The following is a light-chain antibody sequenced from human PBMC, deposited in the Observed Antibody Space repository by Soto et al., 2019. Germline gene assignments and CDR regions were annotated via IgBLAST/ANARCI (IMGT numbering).Light chain of an antibody. CDR2: AAS. CDR1: QGISTY. J-gene: IGKJ1*01. Sequence: DIQMTQSPSSLSASVGDRVTITCRASQGISTYLNWYQQKPGKAPKLLIYAASSLQSGVPSRFSGSGSETDFTLTIHSLQPEDFATYSCQQSYSTTWTFGQGTKVEIK. CDR3: QQSYSTTWT. V-gene: IGKV1-39*01.